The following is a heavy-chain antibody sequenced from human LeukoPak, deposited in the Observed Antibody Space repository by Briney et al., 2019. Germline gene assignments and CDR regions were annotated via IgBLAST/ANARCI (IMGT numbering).Heavy chain of an antibody. D-gene: IGHD5-12*01. J-gene: IGHJ4*02. CDR2: ITGSGANP. Sequence: GGSLRLSCAASGFTYANFVMNWVRQAPGKGLEWVSTITGSGANPYYADSVKGRFTISRDNSKNTLYLQMNSLRAEDTAVYYCAKGLRSGYDSDYWGQGTLVTVSS. V-gene: IGHV3-23*01. CDR3: AKGLRSGYDSDY. CDR1: GFTYANFV.